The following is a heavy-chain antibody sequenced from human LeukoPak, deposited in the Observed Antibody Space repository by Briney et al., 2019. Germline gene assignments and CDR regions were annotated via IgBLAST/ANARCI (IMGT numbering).Heavy chain of an antibody. Sequence: PSETLSLNCTVSGDSISPYYWSWIRQPPGKGLEWIGYIYYSGSTDSNPSLKSRVTISEDTSKNRLSLRLSSVTAADTAVYYCARGFYSNYYGLDVWGQGTTVTVSS. J-gene: IGHJ6*02. D-gene: IGHD6-13*01. CDR2: IYYSGST. CDR1: GDSISPYY. CDR3: ARGFYSNYYGLDV. V-gene: IGHV4-59*01.